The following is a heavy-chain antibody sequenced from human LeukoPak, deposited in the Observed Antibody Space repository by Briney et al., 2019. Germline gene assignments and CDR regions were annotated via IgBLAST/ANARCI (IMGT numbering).Heavy chain of an antibody. D-gene: IGHD4-23*01. CDR2: ISRRGNTI. CDR3: ARDHYGSNSLDY. Sequence: GGSLRLSCAASGFTFSDYCMSWVCQAPGKGLEWLSYISRRGNTIYYAGSVRGRFTVSRDNAQNSLYLQMNSLRAEDTAVYYCARDHYGSNSLDYWGQGTLVTVSS. V-gene: IGHV3-11*04. CDR1: GFTFSDYC. J-gene: IGHJ4*02.